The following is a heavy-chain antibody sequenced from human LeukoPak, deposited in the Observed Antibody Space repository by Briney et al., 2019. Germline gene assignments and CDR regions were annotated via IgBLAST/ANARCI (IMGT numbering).Heavy chain of an antibody. V-gene: IGHV1-24*01. CDR3: ATLGQYDFWSGYPP. D-gene: IGHD3-3*01. CDR2: FDPEDGET. CDR1: GYTLTELS. Sequence: ASVKVSCKVSGYTLTELSMHWVRQAPGKGLEWMGGFDPEDGETIYAQKFQGRVTVTEDTSTDTAYMELSSVRSEDTAVYYCATLGQYDFWSGYPPWGQGTLVTVSS. J-gene: IGHJ4*02.